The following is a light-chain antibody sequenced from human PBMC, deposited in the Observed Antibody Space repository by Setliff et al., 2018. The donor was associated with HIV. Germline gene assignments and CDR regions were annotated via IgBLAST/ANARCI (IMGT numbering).Light chain of an antibody. CDR3: SSYTGRSTFV. V-gene: IGLV2-14*03. CDR2: DVS. Sequence: QSALIQPASVSGSPGQSVTVSCTGTSSDVGSYDFVSWYQQLPGKAPKLLIYDVSKRPSGVSNRFSGSKSGNTASLTISGLQAEDEADYHCSSYTGRSTFVFGTGTKVTVL. CDR1: SSDVGSYDF. J-gene: IGLJ1*01.